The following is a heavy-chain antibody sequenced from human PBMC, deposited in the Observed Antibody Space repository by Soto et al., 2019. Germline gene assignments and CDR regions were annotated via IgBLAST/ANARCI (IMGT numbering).Heavy chain of an antibody. V-gene: IGHV1-69*04. CDR1: GGTFSSYT. CDR3: ARDPRDGYNSY. J-gene: IGHJ4*02. CDR2: IIPILGIA. Sequence: SVKVSCKASGGTFSSYTISWVRQAPGQGLEWMGRIIPILGIANYAQKFQGRVTITADKSTSTAYMELSSLRSEDTAVYYCARDPRDGYNSYWGQGTLVTVSS. D-gene: IGHD5-12*01.